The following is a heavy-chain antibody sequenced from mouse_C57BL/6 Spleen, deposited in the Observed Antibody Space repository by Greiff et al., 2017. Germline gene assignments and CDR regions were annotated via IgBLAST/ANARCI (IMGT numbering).Heavy chain of an antibody. CDR3: ARNGITGHYYAMDD. CDR1: GFSFTSYG. CDR2: IWSGGST. Sequence: VQLQQSGPGLVQPSQSLSITCTVSGFSFTSYGVHWVRQSPGKGLEWLGVIWSGGSTDYNAAFISRLSISKDNSKSQVFFKMNSLQADDTAIYYCARNGITGHYYAMDDWGQGTSVTVSS. V-gene: IGHV2-2*01. D-gene: IGHD4-1*01. J-gene: IGHJ4*01.